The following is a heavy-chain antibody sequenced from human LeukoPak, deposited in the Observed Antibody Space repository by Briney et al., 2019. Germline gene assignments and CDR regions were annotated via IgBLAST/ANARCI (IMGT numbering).Heavy chain of an antibody. Sequence: GGSLRLSCAASGFTFRDYYMTWLRQAPGKGLEWLSYISNSGSTVFYADSIKGRFTVSRDNAKRSLYLQIESLRDDDAAVYHCALGTINKDYYFGMDVWGQGTTVTVSS. CDR2: ISNSGSTV. CDR3: ALGTINKDYYFGMDV. V-gene: IGHV3-11*01. CDR1: GFTFRDYY. J-gene: IGHJ6*02. D-gene: IGHD2-8*01.